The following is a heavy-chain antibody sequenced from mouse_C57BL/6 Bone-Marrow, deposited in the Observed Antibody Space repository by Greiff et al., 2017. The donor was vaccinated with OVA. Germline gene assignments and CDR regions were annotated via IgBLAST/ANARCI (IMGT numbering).Heavy chain of an antibody. CDR3: VRHSGNYGAVDY. V-gene: IGHV10-1*01. J-gene: IGHJ4*01. D-gene: IGHD2-1*01. CDR2: IRSKSNNYAT. CDR1: GFSFNTYA. Sequence: EVHLVESGGGLVQPKGSLKLSCAASGFSFNTYAMNWVRQAPGKGLEWVARIRSKSNNYATYYADSVKDRFTISRDDSESMLYLQMNNLKTEDTAMYYCVRHSGNYGAVDYWGQGTSVTVSS.